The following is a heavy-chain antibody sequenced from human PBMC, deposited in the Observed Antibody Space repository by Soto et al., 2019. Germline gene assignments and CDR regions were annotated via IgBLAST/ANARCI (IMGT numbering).Heavy chain of an antibody. CDR3: ARSNHDFWNGYHQGFFDY. V-gene: IGHV3-23*01. Sequence: GSLRLSCAASGFTFSSYAMSWVRQAPGKGLEWVSAISSSGGSTYYADSVKGRFTISRDNSKNTLYLQVGRLRAEDMAVYYCARSNHDFWNGYHQGFFDYWGQGALVTVSS. CDR2: ISSSGGST. CDR1: GFTFSSYA. D-gene: IGHD3-3*01. J-gene: IGHJ4*02.